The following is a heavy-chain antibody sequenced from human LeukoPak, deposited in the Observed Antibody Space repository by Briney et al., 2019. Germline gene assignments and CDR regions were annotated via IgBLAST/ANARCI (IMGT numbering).Heavy chain of an antibody. CDR1: GFTFSSYA. CDR2: ISGSAGST. J-gene: IGHJ4*02. V-gene: IGHV3-23*01. CDR3: AKSAVAGTIPNDY. D-gene: IGHD6-19*01. Sequence: GGSLRLSCAASGFTFSSYAMSWVRRAPGKGLEWVSAISGSAGSTYYADSVKGRFTISRDNSKNTLYLQMSSLRAEDTAVYYCAKSAVAGTIPNDYWGQGTLVTVSS.